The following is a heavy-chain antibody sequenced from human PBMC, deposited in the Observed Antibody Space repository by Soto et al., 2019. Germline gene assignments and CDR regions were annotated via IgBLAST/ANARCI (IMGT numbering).Heavy chain of an antibody. CDR1: GFTFRSHA. Sequence: GGSWRLSCAASGFTFRSHAMTGVRQAPGKGLEWVSGISGGGDDTSYTESVEGRFTISRDNSKNTLFLQMDSLRVQDTAVYYCAKESYYDTSGYLGHWGQGTLVTISS. J-gene: IGHJ4*02. V-gene: IGHV3-23*01. D-gene: IGHD3-22*01. CDR2: ISGGGDDT. CDR3: AKESYYDTSGYLGH.